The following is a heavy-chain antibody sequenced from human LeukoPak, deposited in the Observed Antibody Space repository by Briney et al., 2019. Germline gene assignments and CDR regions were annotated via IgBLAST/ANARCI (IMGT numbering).Heavy chain of an antibody. CDR2: ISYDGSNK. V-gene: IGHV3-30-3*01. J-gene: IGHJ4*02. CDR3: ARDHDFWSGYLYYFDY. D-gene: IGHD3-3*01. Sequence: GGSLRLSCAASGFTFSSYAMHWVRQAPGKGLEWVAVISYDGSNKYYADSVKGRFTIFRDNSKNTLYLQMNSLRAEDTAVYYCARDHDFWSGYLYYFDYWGQGTLVTVSS. CDR1: GFTFSSYA.